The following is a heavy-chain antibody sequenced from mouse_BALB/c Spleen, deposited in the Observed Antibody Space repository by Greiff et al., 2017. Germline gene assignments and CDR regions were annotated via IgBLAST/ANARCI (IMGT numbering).Heavy chain of an antibody. D-gene: IGHD1-1*01. J-gene: IGHJ3*01. CDR1: GFTFNTYA. CDR3: VRDYYGSSPWFAY. CDR2: IRSKSNNYAT. V-gene: IGHV10-1*02. Sequence: EVQVVESGGGLVQPKGSLKLSCAASGFTFNTYAMNWVRQAPGKGLEWVARIRSKSNNYATYYADSVKDRFTISRDDSQSMLYLQMNNLKTEDTAMYYCVRDYYGSSPWFAYWGQGTLVTVSA.